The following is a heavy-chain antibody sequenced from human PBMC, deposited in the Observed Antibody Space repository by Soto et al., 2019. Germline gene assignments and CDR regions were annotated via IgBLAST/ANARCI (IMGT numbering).Heavy chain of an antibody. Sequence: QVQLVQSGPEVKKPGASVKVSCQASGYTFTTYAIHWVRQAPGQGLEWMGWINAGNGNTEFSERFRGRVTITRDTSACTARKVLNVLTSEDMAVDARASRFKSAGWLDPWGQGTLVTVSS. J-gene: IGHJ5*02. V-gene: IGHV1-3*01. CDR3: ASRFKSAGWLDP. CDR1: GYTFTTYA. D-gene: IGHD3-10*01. CDR2: INAGNGNT.